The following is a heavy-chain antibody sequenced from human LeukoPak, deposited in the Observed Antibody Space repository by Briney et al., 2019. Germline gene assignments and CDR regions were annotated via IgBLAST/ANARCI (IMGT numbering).Heavy chain of an antibody. CDR1: GFTFSSYE. V-gene: IGHV4-34*08. J-gene: IGHJ3*02. CDR2: INHSGST. CDR3: AKSNGYGLVDI. Sequence: GSLRLSCAASGFTFSSYEMNWIRQPPGKGLEWIGEINHSGSTNYNPSLKSRVTISLDTSRNQFSLKLNSVTAADTAVYYCAKSNGYGLVDIWGQGTMVTVSS. D-gene: IGHD3-10*01.